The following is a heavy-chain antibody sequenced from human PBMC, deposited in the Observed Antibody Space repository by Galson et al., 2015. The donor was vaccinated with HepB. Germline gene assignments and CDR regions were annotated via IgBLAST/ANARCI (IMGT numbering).Heavy chain of an antibody. Sequence: SLRLSCAASGFTFSGSAMHWVRQASGKGLEWVGRIRSKANTYATAYAASVKGRFTISRDDSKNTAYLQMNSLKTEDTAVYYCTRQAHGGDYYYFYAMDVWGQGTTVTVSS. CDR1: GFTFSGSA. CDR2: IRSKANTYAT. CDR3: TRQAHGGDYYYFYAMDV. V-gene: IGHV3-73*01. J-gene: IGHJ6*02. D-gene: IGHD3-10*01.